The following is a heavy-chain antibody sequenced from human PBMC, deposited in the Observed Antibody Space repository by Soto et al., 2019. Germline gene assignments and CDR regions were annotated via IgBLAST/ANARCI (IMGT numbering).Heavy chain of an antibody. D-gene: IGHD1-26*01. CDR2: IWFDGSNK. V-gene: IGHV3-33*01. CDR1: GFTFSAYG. J-gene: IGHJ4*02. CDR3: ARAYRDSDFDY. Sequence: VGSLRLSCAASGFTFSAYGMHWVRQAPGRGLEWVAFIWFDGSNKYYADSVKGRFTISRDNSKNTLFLQMNSLRAEDTAVYYCARAYRDSDFDYWGQGTLVTVSS.